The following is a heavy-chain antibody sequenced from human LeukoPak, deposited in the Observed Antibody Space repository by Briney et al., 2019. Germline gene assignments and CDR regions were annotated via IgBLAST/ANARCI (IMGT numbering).Heavy chain of an antibody. Sequence: PGGSLRLSCAASGFAFSSYTMGGVRQAPGGGREWVAAITGSGDSQYSAASVKGRFPISRDRSKNTLHLQMNSPRAEDTAVYYCAKKTSYCGGDCYPYYFDHWGQGTLVTVSS. V-gene: IGHV3-23*01. CDR3: AKKTSYCGGDCYPYYFDH. J-gene: IGHJ4*02. D-gene: IGHD2-21*02. CDR2: ITGSGDSQ. CDR1: GFAFSSYT.